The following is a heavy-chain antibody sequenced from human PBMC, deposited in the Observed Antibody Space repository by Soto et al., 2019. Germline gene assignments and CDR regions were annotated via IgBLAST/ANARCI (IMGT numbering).Heavy chain of an antibody. CDR1: GFTHSSHG. CDR3: AKGTTVTIHPTGWYFDL. V-gene: IGHV3-30*18. J-gene: IGHJ2*01. D-gene: IGHD4-17*01. Sequence: QVQLVESGGGVVQPGRSLRLSCVASGFTHSSHGMHWVRQAPGKGLEWVAVISSDGSNKYYVDSVKGRFTISRDNSKNTLYLRMHSLRVEDTAVYYCAKGTTVTIHPTGWYFDLWGRGTLVTVSS. CDR2: ISSDGSNK.